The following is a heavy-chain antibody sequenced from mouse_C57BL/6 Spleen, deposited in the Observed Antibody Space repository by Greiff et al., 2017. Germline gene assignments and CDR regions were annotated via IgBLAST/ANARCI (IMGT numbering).Heavy chain of an antibody. Sequence: EVKLMESGGGLVKPGGSLKLSCAASGFTFSDYGMHWVRQAPEKGLEWVAYISSGSSTIYYADTVKGRFTITRDNAKNTLFLHMTSLRSEDTAMYGCARRGSLYYFDYWGQGTTLTVSS. D-gene: IGHD1-1*01. CDR1: GFTFSDYG. V-gene: IGHV5-17*01. CDR3: ARRGSLYYFDY. CDR2: ISSGSSTI. J-gene: IGHJ2*01.